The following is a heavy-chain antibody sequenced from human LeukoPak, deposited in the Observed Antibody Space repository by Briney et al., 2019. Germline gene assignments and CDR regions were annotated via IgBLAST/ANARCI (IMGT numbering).Heavy chain of an antibody. D-gene: IGHD2-2*01. V-gene: IGHV3-9*01. Sequence: PGGSLRLSCAASGFTFDDYAMHWVRQAPGKGLEWVSGISWNSGSIGYADSVKGRFTISRDNAKNSLCLQMNSLRAEDTAVYYCARDTGYCSSTSCPTNYYYYYYMDVWGKGTTVTVSS. CDR3: ARDTGYCSSTSCPTNYYYYYYMDV. J-gene: IGHJ6*03. CDR1: GFTFDDYA. CDR2: ISWNSGSI.